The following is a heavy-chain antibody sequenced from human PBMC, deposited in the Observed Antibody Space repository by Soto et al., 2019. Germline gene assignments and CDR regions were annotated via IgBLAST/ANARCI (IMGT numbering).Heavy chain of an antibody. D-gene: IGHD4-17*01. Sequence: GGSLRLSCAASGFTFGSYAMSWVRQAPGKGLEWVSSIYGSASRKFYADSVKGRFTISRDNSKNTLYLQMNSLRAEDTAVYYCARGGHYGDYVTLFDYWGQGTLVTVSS. V-gene: IGHV3-23*01. CDR3: ARGGHYGDYVTLFDY. CDR2: IYGSASRK. CDR1: GFTFGSYA. J-gene: IGHJ4*02.